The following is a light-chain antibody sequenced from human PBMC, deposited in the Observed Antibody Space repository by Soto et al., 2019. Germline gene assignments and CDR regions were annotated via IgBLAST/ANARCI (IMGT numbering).Light chain of an antibody. Sequence: QSVLTQPPSASGSPGQSVTISCTGTSSDIGTFNYVSWYQQHPGKVPKLMISEVTKRPSGVPDRFSGSKSGNTASLTVSGLQAEDEADYYCCSYAGSYTLGVFGGGTKVTVL. CDR2: EVT. CDR1: SSDIGTFNY. J-gene: IGLJ3*02. V-gene: IGLV2-8*01. CDR3: CSYAGSYTLGV.